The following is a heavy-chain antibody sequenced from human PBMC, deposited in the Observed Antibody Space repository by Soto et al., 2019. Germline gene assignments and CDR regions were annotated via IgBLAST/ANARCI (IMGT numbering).Heavy chain of an antibody. CDR3: AKEDFNYYDSSGYPDY. CDR2: ISYDGSNK. J-gene: IGHJ4*02. V-gene: IGHV3-30*18. D-gene: IGHD3-22*01. CDR1: GFTFSSYG. Sequence: GGSLRLSCAASGFTFSSYGMHWVRQAPGKGLEWVAVISYDGSNKYYADSVKGRFTISRDNSKNTLYLQMNSLRAEDTAVYYCAKEDFNYYDSSGYPDYWGQGTLVTVYS.